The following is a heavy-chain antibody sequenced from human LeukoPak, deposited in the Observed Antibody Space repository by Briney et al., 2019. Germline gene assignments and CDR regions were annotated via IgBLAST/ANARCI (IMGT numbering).Heavy chain of an antibody. Sequence: GGSLRLSCAASGFTVSSKYMSWVRQAPGKGLEWVSVIYSGGSTYYADSVKGRFTISRDNSKNTLYLQMNSLRAEDTAVYYCARLGLDCGGDCYPPTYFDYWGQGTLVTVSS. J-gene: IGHJ4*02. CDR3: ARLGLDCGGDCYPPTYFDY. CDR1: GFTVSSKY. CDR2: IYSGGST. D-gene: IGHD2-21*02. V-gene: IGHV3-53*01.